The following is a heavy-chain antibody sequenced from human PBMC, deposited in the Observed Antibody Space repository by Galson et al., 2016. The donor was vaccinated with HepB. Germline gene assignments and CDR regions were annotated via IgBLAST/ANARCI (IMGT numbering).Heavy chain of an antibody. CDR1: GFTFNDYV. D-gene: IGHD2-15*01. CDR3: AKGQTNCATFYT. J-gene: IGHJ5*02. CDR2: VNWNSATL. V-gene: IGHV3-9*01. Sequence: SMRLSCAASGFTFNDYVMHWVRQLPGKGLEWVSGVNWNSATLAYADSVRGRFTISRGNAENSIYLQMNSLRAEDTALYYCAKGQTNCATFYTWGQGTLVTVSS.